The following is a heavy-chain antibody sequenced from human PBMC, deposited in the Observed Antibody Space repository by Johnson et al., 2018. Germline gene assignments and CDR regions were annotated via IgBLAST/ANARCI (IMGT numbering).Heavy chain of an antibody. CDR1: GFTFSSYS. Sequence: VQLVESGGGLVQPGGSLRLSCAASGFTFSSYSMNWVRQAPGKGLEWVSYISSSSSTIYYADSVKGRFTISRDNSKNTLYLQMNSLRAEDTAVYYCAKDQYYYDSSGYYPYYYYYYMDVWGKGTTVTVSS. D-gene: IGHD3-22*01. V-gene: IGHV3-48*01. CDR3: AKDQYYYDSSGYYPYYYYYYMDV. CDR2: ISSSSSTI. J-gene: IGHJ6*03.